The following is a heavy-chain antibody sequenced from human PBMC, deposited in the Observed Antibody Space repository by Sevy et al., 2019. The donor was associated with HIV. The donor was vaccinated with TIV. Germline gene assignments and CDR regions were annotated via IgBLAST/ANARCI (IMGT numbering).Heavy chain of an antibody. V-gene: IGHV3-7*01. CDR2: IKQDGSEK. J-gene: IGHJ2*01. D-gene: IGHD6-19*01. Sequence: GGSLRLSCAASGFTFSSHWMSWVRQAPGKGLEWVAMIKQDGSEKHYVDSVKGRFTISRDNAKNSLFLQMNSLRAEDTAVYYCARDGPGEAVEASTYWYFDLWGRGTLVTVSS. CDR3: ARDGPGEAVEASTYWYFDL. CDR1: GFTFSSHW.